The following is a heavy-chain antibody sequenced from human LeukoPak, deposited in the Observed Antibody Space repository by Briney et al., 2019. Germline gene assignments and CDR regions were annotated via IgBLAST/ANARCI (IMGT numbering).Heavy chain of an antibody. V-gene: IGHV1-8*01. CDR3: ARDLVVVAATHRGGDC. Sequence: GASVKVSCKASGYTFTSNDINWVRQATGQGLGWMGWMNPNSGNTGYAQKFQGRVTMTRNTSISTAYMELRSLKSDDTAVYYCARDLVVVAATHRGGDCWGQGTLVTVST. CDR2: MNPNSGNT. CDR1: GYTFTSND. J-gene: IGHJ4*02. D-gene: IGHD2-15*01.